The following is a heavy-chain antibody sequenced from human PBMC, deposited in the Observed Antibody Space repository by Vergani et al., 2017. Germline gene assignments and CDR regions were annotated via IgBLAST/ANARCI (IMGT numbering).Heavy chain of an antibody. CDR1: GYIFSNFW. J-gene: IGHJ3*01. CDR3: ASWGNGSENGGALQL. D-gene: IGHD3-10*01. V-gene: IGHV5-51*01. Sequence: EKQLVQSGSETKKPGESLKISCQAFGYIFSNFWIGWVRQRPGRGLEWMGIIYPGDSEVKSNPTFRGQVNFSVDTSLNTAYLQWRSLQASDTATYFCASWGNGSENGGALQLWGQGTNITVSS. CDR2: IYPGDSEV.